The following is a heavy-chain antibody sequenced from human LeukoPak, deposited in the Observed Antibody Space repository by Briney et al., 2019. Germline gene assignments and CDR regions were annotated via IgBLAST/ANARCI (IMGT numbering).Heavy chain of an antibody. D-gene: IGHD2-15*01. CDR3: VRVGGSWELIL. J-gene: IGHJ4*02. Sequence: PGGSLRLSCPASGFTLANYWMSWVRQAPGKGLEWVANIRQDGSEKFYVDSVKGRFTISRDNDKSSLYLQMNSLRGEDTAVYFCVRVGGSWELILWGQGTLVTVS. CDR1: GFTLANYW. CDR2: IRQDGSEK. V-gene: IGHV3-7*01.